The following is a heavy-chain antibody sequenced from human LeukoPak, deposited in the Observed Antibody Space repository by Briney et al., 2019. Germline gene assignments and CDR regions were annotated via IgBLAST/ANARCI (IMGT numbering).Heavy chain of an antibody. CDR2: IYYSGST. Sequence: SETLSLTCTVSGGSISSSSYYRGWIRQPPGTGLEWIGSIYYSGSTYYNPSLKSRVTISVDTSKNQFSLKLSSVTAADTAVYYCAREPIFLYSYGSRWFDPWGQGTLVTVSS. CDR1: GGSISSSSYY. CDR3: AREPIFLYSYGSRWFDP. V-gene: IGHV4-39*07. J-gene: IGHJ5*02. D-gene: IGHD5-18*01.